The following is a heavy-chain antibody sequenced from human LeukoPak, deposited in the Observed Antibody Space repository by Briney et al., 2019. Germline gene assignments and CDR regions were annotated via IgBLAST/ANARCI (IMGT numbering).Heavy chain of an antibody. Sequence: GGSLRLSCAASGFTFSSYSMHWVRQAPGKGLEWVAVISKDGSNKYYADSVKGRFTIYRDNSENTLYLQMNSLRAEDTAVYYCSRGGNVYSYRSYFDYWGQGTLVTVSS. CDR1: GFTFSSYS. J-gene: IGHJ4*02. D-gene: IGHD3-16*02. V-gene: IGHV3-30*04. CDR2: ISKDGSNK. CDR3: SRGGNVYSYRSYFDY.